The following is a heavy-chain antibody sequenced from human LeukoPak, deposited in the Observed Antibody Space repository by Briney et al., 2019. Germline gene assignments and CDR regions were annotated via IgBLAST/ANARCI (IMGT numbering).Heavy chain of an antibody. V-gene: IGHV1-18*01. D-gene: IGHD6-13*01. CDR1: GYTFTSYG. CDR2: ISAYNGNT. J-gene: IGHJ4*02. Sequence: ASVKVSCKASGYTFTSYGISWVRQAPGQGLEWMGWISAYNGNTNYAQKLQGRVTMTTDTSTSTAYMELRSLRSDDTAVYYCARDLSFARRGAAAGPPDYWGQGTLVTVSS. CDR3: ARDLSFARRGAAAGPPDY.